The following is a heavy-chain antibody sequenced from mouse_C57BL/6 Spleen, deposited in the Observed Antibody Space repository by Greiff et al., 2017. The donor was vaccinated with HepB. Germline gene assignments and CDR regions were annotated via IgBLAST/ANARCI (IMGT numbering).Heavy chain of an antibody. CDR1: GYAFSSSW. CDR3: ARLDYDVGWFAY. V-gene: IGHV1-82*01. CDR2: IYPGDGDT. J-gene: IGHJ3*01. Sequence: VKLMESGPELVKPGASVKISCKASGYAFSSSWMNWVKQRPGKGLEWIGRIYPGDGDTNYNGKFKGKATLTADKSSSTAYMQLSSLTSEDSAVYFCARLDYDVGWFAYWGQGTLVTVSA. D-gene: IGHD2-4*01.